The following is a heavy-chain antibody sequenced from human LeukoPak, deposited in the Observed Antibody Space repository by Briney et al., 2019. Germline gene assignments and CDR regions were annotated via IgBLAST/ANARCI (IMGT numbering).Heavy chain of an antibody. J-gene: IGHJ4*02. V-gene: IGHV3-23*01. CDR3: AKGSSSSWDHFDY. CDR1: GFRFSSYG. CDR2: ISGSYGST. D-gene: IGHD6-13*01. Sequence: GGSLRLSCASSGFRFSSYGLSWVRQAPGKGLEWVSSISGSYGSTYYADSVRGRLTVSRDNSKNTLYLQMNSLRAEDTAVYYCAKGSSSSWDHFDYWGQGTRVTVSS.